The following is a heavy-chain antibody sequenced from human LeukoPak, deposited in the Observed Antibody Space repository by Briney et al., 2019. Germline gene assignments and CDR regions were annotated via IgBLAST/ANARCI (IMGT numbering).Heavy chain of an antibody. J-gene: IGHJ4*02. CDR2: IKQDGSEK. Sequence: PGGSLRLSCVASGFTFSFYWMSWVRQAPGKGLEWVANIKQDGSEKYYVDSVKGRFTISRDNAKNSLYLQMNSLRAEDTAVYYCARASFMVRGYFVFDYWGQGTLVTVSS. CDR1: GFTFSFYW. CDR3: ARASFMVRGYFVFDY. V-gene: IGHV3-7*01. D-gene: IGHD3-10*01.